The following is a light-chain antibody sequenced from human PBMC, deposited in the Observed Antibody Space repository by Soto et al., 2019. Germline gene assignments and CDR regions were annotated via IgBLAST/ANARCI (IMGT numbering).Light chain of an antibody. CDR3: QQYNNWPPYT. Sequence: EIVMTQSPATLSVSPGERATLSCRASQSVSSNLDWYQQKPGQAPRLLIYGASTRATGIPARFSGSGSGTEFTLTIRSLQSEDFAVYYCQQYNNWPPYTFGQGTKLEIK. J-gene: IGKJ2*01. CDR2: GAS. CDR1: QSVSSN. V-gene: IGKV3D-15*01.